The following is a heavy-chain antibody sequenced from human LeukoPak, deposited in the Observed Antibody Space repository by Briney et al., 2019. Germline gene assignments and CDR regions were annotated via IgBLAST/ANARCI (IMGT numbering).Heavy chain of an antibody. Sequence: GGSLRLSCAASGFNFSSYWMHWVRQAPGKGLVWVSRINSDGSSTSYADSMKGRFTISRDNAKHTLYLQMNSLRVEDTAVYYCARGGAAMAYYWGQGTLVTVSS. V-gene: IGHV3-74*01. CDR2: INSDGSST. CDR3: ARGGAAMAYY. J-gene: IGHJ4*02. CDR1: GFNFSSYW. D-gene: IGHD5-18*01.